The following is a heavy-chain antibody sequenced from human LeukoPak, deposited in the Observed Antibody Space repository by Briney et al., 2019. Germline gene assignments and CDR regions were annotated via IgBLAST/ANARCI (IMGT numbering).Heavy chain of an antibody. CDR2: INWNGGST. CDR1: GFTFSSYE. Sequence: GGSLRLSCAASGFTFSSYEMNWVRQAPGKGLEWVSGINWNGGSTGFADSVKGRFTISRDNAKNSLYLQMNSLRVEDTALYYCARRRVTVVRGVDITSYYFDYWGQGTLVTVSS. V-gene: IGHV3-20*04. J-gene: IGHJ4*02. D-gene: IGHD3-10*01. CDR3: ARRRVTVVRGVDITSYYFDY.